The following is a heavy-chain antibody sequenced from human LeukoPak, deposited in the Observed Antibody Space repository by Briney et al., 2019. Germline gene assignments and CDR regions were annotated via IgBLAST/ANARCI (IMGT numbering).Heavy chain of an antibody. CDR3: ANYDILTGYLN. D-gene: IGHD3-9*01. CDR1: GYTFTSYG. V-gene: IGHV1-18*04. Sequence: PEASVKVSCKASGYTFTSYGISWVRQAPGQGLEWMGWISAYNGNTNYAQKLQGRVTMTTDTSTSTAYMELRSLRSDDAAVYYCANYDILTGYLNWGQGTLVTVSS. CDR2: ISAYNGNT. J-gene: IGHJ4*02.